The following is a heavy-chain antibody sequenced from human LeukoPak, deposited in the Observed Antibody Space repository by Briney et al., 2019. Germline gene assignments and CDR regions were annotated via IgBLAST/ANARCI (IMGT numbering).Heavy chain of an antibody. D-gene: IGHD2-2*01. J-gene: IGHJ3*02. CDR3: AKDALGYCSSTSCYRFRFFDI. CDR1: GFTFSSYA. V-gene: IGHV3-23*01. Sequence: PGGSLRLSCAASGFTFSSYAMSWVRQAPGKGLEWVSAISGSGGSTYYADSVKGRFTISRDNSKNTLYLQMNSLRAEDTAVYYCAKDALGYCSSTSCYRFRFFDIWGQGTMVTVSS. CDR2: ISGSGGST.